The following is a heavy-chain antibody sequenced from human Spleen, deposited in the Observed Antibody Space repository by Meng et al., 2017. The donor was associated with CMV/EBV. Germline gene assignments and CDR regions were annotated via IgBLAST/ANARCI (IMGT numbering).Heavy chain of an antibody. CDR2: IYPGDSDT. D-gene: IGHD3-3*01. CDR1: GYSFSTYW. V-gene: IGHV5-51*01. J-gene: IGHJ3*02. Sequence: GKSLKISCQVSGYSFSTYWSGWVRQMPGKGLEWVGIIYPGDSDTTYSPSFQGRVAIPADESINTVYLQWSVLKASDTAMYYCAGLSSHYDFWSAYYKGYAFDIWGQGTMVTVSS. CDR3: AGLSSHYDFWSAYYKGYAFDI.